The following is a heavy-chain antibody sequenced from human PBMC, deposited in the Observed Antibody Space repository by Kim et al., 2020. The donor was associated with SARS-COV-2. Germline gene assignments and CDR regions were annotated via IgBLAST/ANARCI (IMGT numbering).Heavy chain of an antibody. CDR3: AILDV. J-gene: IGHJ3*01. CDR1: GDSSSSSHFH. Sequence: ISTVSGDSSSSSHFHWGWVRQPPDKRLEYIGAIYYNVNTYYNPSLKSRVTISLDTSKNQSSLKLTSVTAADTAVYYCAILDV. CDR2: IYYNVNT. V-gene: IGHV4-39*01.